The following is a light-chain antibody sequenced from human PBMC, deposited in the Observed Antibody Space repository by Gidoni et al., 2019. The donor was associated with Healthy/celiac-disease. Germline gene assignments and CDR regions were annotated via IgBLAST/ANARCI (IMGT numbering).Light chain of an antibody. Sequence: QAVLTQPPSVSGTPVQRVTISCSGTYSSFGTNTVTWYQQFPGAAPRLLILNNSQRPSGVPDRFSGSKSGTSASLAISGLQSEDAADYFCASWEDTLNGPVFGGGTKVTVL. V-gene: IGLV1-44*01. J-gene: IGLJ3*02. CDR2: NNS. CDR1: YSSFGTNT. CDR3: ASWEDTLNGPV.